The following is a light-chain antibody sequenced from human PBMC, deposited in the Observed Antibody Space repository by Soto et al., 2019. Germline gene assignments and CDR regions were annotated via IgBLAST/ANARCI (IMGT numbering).Light chain of an antibody. CDR1: SSNIGAGYD. V-gene: IGLV1-40*01. Sequence: SALTPPRSVCGAPGQRVTISCTGSSSNIGAGYDVHWYQQLPGTAPKLLIYGNSNRPSGVPDRFSGSKSGTSASLAITGLQAEDEADYYCQSYDSSLSAPYVFGTGTKVTAL. CDR2: GNS. CDR3: QSYDSSLSAPYV. J-gene: IGLJ1*01.